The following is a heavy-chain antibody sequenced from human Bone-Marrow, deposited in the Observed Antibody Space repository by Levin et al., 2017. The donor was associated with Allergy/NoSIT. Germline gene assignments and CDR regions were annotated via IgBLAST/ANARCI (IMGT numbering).Heavy chain of an antibody. V-gene: IGHV3-30-3*01. CDR2: ISNDGSNT. CDR1: GLTFSSFS. CDR3: NSRHSSGWWILFDY. J-gene: IGHJ4*02. Sequence: GGSLRLSCAVSGLTFSSFSMNWVRQAPGKGLEWVALISNDGSNTYYADSVKGRFTISRDNSKNTLYLQMNSLRAEDTAVYYCNSRHSSGWWILFDYWGQGTLVTVSS. D-gene: IGHD6-19*01.